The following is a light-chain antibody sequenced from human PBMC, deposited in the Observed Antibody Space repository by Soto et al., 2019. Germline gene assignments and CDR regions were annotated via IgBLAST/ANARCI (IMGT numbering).Light chain of an antibody. Sequence: ETVMTYSPATLSVSPGKRATLSCRASQSVNSNLAWYQQKVGQAPRVLIYGASNRAAGIPASFSGSGSGTDFTLTISSLEPEDFAVYYCQQRSNWPWTFGQGTNVAIK. CDR2: GAS. V-gene: IGKV3-11*01. J-gene: IGKJ1*01. CDR3: QQRSNWPWT. CDR1: QSVNSN.